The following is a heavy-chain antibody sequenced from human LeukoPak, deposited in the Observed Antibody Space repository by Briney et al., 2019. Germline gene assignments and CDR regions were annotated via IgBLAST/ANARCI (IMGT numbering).Heavy chain of an antibody. J-gene: IGHJ5*02. D-gene: IGHD2-15*01. CDR3: ARGRKCSGGSCYSLSP. CDR2: ISAYNGNT. CDR1: GYTFTSYG. V-gene: IGHV1-18*01. Sequence: ASVKVSCTASGYTFTSYGISWVRQAPGQGIEWMGWISAYNGNTNYAQKLQGRVTITRDTSASTAYMELSSLRSEDTAVYYCARGRKCSGGSCYSLSPWGQGTLVTVSS.